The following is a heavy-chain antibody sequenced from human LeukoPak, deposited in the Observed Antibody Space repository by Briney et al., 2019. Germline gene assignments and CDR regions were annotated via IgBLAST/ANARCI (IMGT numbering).Heavy chain of an antibody. J-gene: IGHJ4*02. V-gene: IGHV1-18*01. CDR1: GYTFTSYG. CDR3: ARDGPDYYDILTGYYSLDY. Sequence: ASVTVSCKASGYTFTSYGISWVRQAPGQGLEWMGWISAYNGNTNYAQKLQGRVTMTTDTSTSTAYMELRSLRSDDTAVYYCARDGPDYYDILTGYYSLDYWGQGTLVTVSS. D-gene: IGHD3-9*01. CDR2: ISAYNGNT.